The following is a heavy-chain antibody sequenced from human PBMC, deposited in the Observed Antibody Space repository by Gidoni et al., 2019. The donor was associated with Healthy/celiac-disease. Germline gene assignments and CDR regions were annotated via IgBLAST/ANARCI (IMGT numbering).Heavy chain of an antibody. Sequence: GDSDTRYSPSFQGQVTISADKSISTAYLQWSSLKASDTAMYYCARVRDGYHPAWFAYWGQGTLVTVSS. J-gene: IGHJ4*02. CDR3: ARVRDGYHPAWFAY. V-gene: IGHV5-51*01. D-gene: IGHD3-10*01. CDR2: GDSDT.